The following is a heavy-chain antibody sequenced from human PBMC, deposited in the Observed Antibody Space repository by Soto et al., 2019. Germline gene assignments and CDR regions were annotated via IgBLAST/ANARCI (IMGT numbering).Heavy chain of an antibody. CDR1: GGSLGGYY. D-gene: IGHD1-7*01. J-gene: IGHJ5*02. V-gene: IGHV4-34*01. CDR3: ARAYLTGATPPYNWFHR. Sequence: QVQLLQWGTGALKPSETLSLTCTVHGGSLGGYYWNWIRQSPGKALEWIAEVSHVDSTNYNPSLKGRPTISLDTPMNPFSLKLPSMTPAATAVYYCARAYLTGATPPYNWFHRWGQGPLVTVSS. CDR2: VSHVDST.